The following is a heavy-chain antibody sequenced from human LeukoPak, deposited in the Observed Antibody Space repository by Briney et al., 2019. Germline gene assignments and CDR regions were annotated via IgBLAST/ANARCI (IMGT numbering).Heavy chain of an antibody. J-gene: IGHJ6*02. CDR2: TYYRSKWYN. D-gene: IGHD6-13*01. CDR3: ARRKAATFGMDV. V-gene: IGHV6-1*01. Sequence: SQTLSLTCAISGDSVSSNSATWNWIRQSPSRGLEWLGKTYYRSKWYNDYAVSMKSRITINPDTSKNQFSLQLNSVTPEDTAVYYCARRKAATFGMDVWGQGTTVTVSS. CDR1: GDSVSSNSAT.